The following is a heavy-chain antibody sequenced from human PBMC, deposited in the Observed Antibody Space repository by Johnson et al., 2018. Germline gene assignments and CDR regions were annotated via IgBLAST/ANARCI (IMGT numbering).Heavy chain of an antibody. J-gene: IGHJ6*04. D-gene: IGHD3-16*02. CDR3: AREGLGDLSMDV. CDR1: GFTLSSYW. CDR2: IKQDGSIS. V-gene: IGHV3-7*01. Sequence: VQLVESGGDLVQPGGSXRLSCAASGFTLSSYWMTWVRQAPGKGLEWVANIKQDGSISYYVDSVKGRFSISSDNAKNSVFLQMNSLRAEDTAVYYCAREGLGDLSMDVWGKGTTVTVSS.